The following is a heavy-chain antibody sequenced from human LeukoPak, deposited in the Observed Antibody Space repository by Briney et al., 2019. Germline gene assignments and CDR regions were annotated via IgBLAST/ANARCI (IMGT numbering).Heavy chain of an antibody. CDR1: GFTFDEYG. CDR3: ARGLEGMDV. J-gene: IGHJ6*02. CDR2: INWDGGST. Sequence: GGSLRLSCAASGFTFDEYGMSGVRQAPGKGVERGSGINWDGGSTAYADSVKGPFTIFRDSVKTFLYLQMNSLSGEDTALYHCARGLEGMDVWGQGTTVTVSS. V-gene: IGHV3-20*01.